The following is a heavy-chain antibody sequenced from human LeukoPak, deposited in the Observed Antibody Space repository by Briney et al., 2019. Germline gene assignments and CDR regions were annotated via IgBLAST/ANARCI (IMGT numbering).Heavy chain of an antibody. J-gene: IGHJ4*02. CDR2: IKQDGSEK. CDR1: GFTFSSYA. V-gene: IGHV3-7*03. CDR3: TRDQTPYY. Sequence: GESLRLSCAASGFTFSSYAMSWVRQPPGKGLEWVANIKQDGSEKYYVDSVKGRFTISRDNAKNSLYLQMNSLKAEDTAVYYCTRDQTPYYRGQGTLVTVSS.